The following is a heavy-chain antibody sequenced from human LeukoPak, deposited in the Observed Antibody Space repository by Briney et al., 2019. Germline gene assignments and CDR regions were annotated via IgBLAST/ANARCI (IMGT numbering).Heavy chain of an antibody. CDR1: GFTFDDYG. J-gene: IGHJ6*03. CDR3: ARRESTYLNYHYFYYMDV. Sequence: PGGSLRLSCAASGFTFDDYGMSWVRQAPGKGLEWVSGINWNGGSTDYADSVKGRFTISRDNAKNSLYLQMNSLRAEDTALYYCARRESTYLNYHYFYYMDVWGKGTTVTVSS. V-gene: IGHV3-20*04. CDR2: INWNGGST.